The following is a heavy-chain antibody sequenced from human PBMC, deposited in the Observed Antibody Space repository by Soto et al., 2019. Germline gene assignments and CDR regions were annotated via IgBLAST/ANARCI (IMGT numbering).Heavy chain of an antibody. CDR3: SRAGLFGPDYYYMDF. Sequence: RGSRRLPCFASGVTLSRCEHHGFRQATVKGWEWASAIGSAGDTYYPGSVKGRFTISREKAKNSLYLQMNSLRAEDTAVYYCSRAGLFGPDYYYMDFWGKGTTGTVSS. J-gene: IGHJ6*03. CDR2: IGSAGDT. D-gene: IGHD3-10*02. CDR1: GVTLSRCE. V-gene: IGHV3-13*01.